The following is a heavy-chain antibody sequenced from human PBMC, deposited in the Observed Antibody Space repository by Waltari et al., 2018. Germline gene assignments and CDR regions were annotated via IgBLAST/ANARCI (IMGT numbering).Heavy chain of an antibody. CDR2: LYHIGNP. J-gene: IGHJ3*02. CDR1: GYSIISGYY. V-gene: IGHV4-38-2*01. CDR3: ARRLSSSAWYAAFDI. D-gene: IGHD6-13*01. Sequence: QVQLQESGPGLVKPSETLSLTCAVSGYSIISGYYWGWIRQPPGKGLEWIGSLYHIGNPYYNPALKSRVTISVDTSKNRLSLMLSSVTAADTAVDYCARRLSSSAWYAAFDIWGQGTMVTVSA.